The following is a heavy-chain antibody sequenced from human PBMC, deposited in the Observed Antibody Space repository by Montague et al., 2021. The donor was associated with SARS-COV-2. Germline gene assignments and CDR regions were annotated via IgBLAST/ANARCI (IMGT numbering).Heavy chain of an antibody. CDR3: AKSNIFLMLYVMKDHFDY. CDR2: ISYEGSKK. D-gene: IGHD2-8*01. V-gene: IGHV3-30*18. Sequence: SLRLSCVASGFNFNNHGMHWVRQTPGKGLEWVAHISYEGSKKSYADSVKGRFTISRDSSKKTLYLQMNSLRVEDTAVYYCAKSNIFLMLYVMKDHFDYWGQGTPVTVSS. CDR1: GFNFNNHG. J-gene: IGHJ4*02.